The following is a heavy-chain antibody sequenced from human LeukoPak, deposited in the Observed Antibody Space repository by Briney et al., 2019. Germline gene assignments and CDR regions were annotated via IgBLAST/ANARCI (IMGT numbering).Heavy chain of an antibody. Sequence: GGSLRLSCAASGFTLSSYGMQWVRQAPGKGLEWVAFIRHDGSNKNYAESVKGRFTISRDNSKNTLYLHMDSLSAEDTAVYYCARDSSGYDRWGQGTPVTVSS. D-gene: IGHD3-22*01. CDR1: GFTLSSYG. CDR3: ARDSSGYDR. J-gene: IGHJ5*02. CDR2: IRHDGSNK. V-gene: IGHV3-30*02.